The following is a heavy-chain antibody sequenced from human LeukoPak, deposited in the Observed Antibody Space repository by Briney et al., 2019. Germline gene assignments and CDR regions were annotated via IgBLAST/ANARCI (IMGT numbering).Heavy chain of an antibody. V-gene: IGHV3-7*01. D-gene: IGHD6-19*01. CDR3: ARSYSSDWYFFDY. CDR2: IKQDGSEK. Sequence: PGGSLRLSCAASGFTFSSYWMSWVRQAPGKGLEWVANIKQDGSEKYYVDSVKGRFTISRDNAKNSLYLQMNSLRAEDTAVYYCARSYSSDWYFFDYWGQGTLVTVSS. CDR1: GFTFSSYW. J-gene: IGHJ4*02.